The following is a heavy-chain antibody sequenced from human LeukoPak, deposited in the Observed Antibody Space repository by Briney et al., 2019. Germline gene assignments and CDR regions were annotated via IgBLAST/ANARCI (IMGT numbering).Heavy chain of an antibody. Sequence: SETLSLTCAVYGRSFSGYYWSWIRQPPGKGLEWIGEINHSGSTNYNPSLKSRVTISVDTSKNQFSLKLSSVTAADTAVYYCARTRPYGLRYFDLWGRGTLVTVS. CDR3: ARTRPYGLRYFDL. J-gene: IGHJ2*01. V-gene: IGHV4-34*01. CDR2: INHSGST. CDR1: GRSFSGYY. D-gene: IGHD4-17*01.